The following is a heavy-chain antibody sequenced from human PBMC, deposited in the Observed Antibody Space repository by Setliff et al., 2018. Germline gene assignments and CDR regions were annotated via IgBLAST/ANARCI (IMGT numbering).Heavy chain of an antibody. J-gene: IGHJ6*03. D-gene: IGHD3-10*01. Sequence: SETLSLTCNVSGVSIANTASYWSWIRQPAGKTLEWIGQVYVGGNTYYNPSFESRVSISVDRSNNQFSLKLNSVTAADTALYYCARDWEITVVREVTQYYYYMDIWGKGNAVTVSS. CDR3: ARDWEITVVREVTQYYYYMDI. V-gene: IGHV4-61*09. CDR2: VYVGGNT. CDR1: GVSIANTASY.